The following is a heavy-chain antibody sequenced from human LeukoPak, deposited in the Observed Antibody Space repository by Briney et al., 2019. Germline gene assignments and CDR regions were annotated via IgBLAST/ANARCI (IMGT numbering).Heavy chain of an antibody. CDR3: ARAPFCGYSSIPPADYYYGMDV. J-gene: IGHJ6*04. V-gene: IGHV3-30*04. D-gene: IGHD5-18*01. CDR2: ISYDGSNK. Sequence: PGGSLRLSCAASGFTFSSYAMHWVRQAPGKGLEWVAVISYDGSNKYYADSVKGRFTISRDNSKNTLYLQMNSLRAEDTAVYYCARAPFCGYSSIPPADYYYGMDVWGKGTTVTVSS. CDR1: GFTFSSYA.